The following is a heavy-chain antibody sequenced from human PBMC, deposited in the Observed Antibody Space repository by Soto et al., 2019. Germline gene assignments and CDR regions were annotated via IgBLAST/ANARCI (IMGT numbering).Heavy chain of an antibody. CDR2: IDPSDSYT. Sequence: GESLKISCKGSGYSFTSYWISWVRQMPGKGLEWMGRIDPSDSYTNYSPSFQGHVTISADKSISTAYLQWSSLKASDTAMYYCARNKNYYDSSGYNYYGMDVWGQGTRVTVSS. V-gene: IGHV5-10-1*01. J-gene: IGHJ6*02. D-gene: IGHD3-22*01. CDR3: ARNKNYYDSSGYNYYGMDV. CDR1: GYSFTSYW.